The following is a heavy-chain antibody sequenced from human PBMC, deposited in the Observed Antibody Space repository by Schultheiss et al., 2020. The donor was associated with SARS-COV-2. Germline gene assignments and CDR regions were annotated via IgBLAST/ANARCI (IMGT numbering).Heavy chain of an antibody. CDR1: GFTFSSYA. CDR3: ARAVEQQLVGDAFDI. J-gene: IGHJ3*02. CDR2: ISSSSSYI. V-gene: IGHV3-21*01. D-gene: IGHD6-13*01. Sequence: GGSLRLSCAASGFTFSSYAMSWVRQAPGKGLEWVSSISSSSSYIYYADSVKGRFTISRDNAKNSLYLQMNSLRAEDTAVYYCARAVEQQLVGDAFDIWGQGTMVTVSS.